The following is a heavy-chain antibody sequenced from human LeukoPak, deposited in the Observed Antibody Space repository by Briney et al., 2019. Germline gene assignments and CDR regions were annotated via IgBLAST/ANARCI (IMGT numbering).Heavy chain of an antibody. CDR2: INHSGST. J-gene: IGHJ5*02. Sequence: SETLSLTCAVYGGSFIGYYWSWIRQPPGKGLEWIGEINHSGSTNYNPSLKSRVTISVDTSKNQFSLKLSSVTAADTAVYYCARGFRPLGGTWCSSIMGRRQPRGWFDPWGQGTLVTVSS. CDR3: ARGFRPLGGTWCSSIMGRRQPRGWFDP. D-gene: IGHD6-13*01. CDR1: GGSFIGYY. V-gene: IGHV4-34*01.